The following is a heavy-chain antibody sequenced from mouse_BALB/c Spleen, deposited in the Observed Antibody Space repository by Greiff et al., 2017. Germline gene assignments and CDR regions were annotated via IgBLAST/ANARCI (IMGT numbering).Heavy chain of an antibody. Sequence: QVQLQQPGAELVKPGASVKLSCKASGYTFTSYWMHWVKQRPGQGLEWIGEINPSNGRTNYNEKFKSKATLTVDKSSSTAYMQLSSLTSEDSAVYYCARRARYDWDWFADWGQGTLVTVAA. D-gene: IGHD2-14*01. J-gene: IGHJ3*01. CDR3: ARRARYDWDWFAD. V-gene: IGHV1S81*02. CDR2: INPSNGRT. CDR1: GYTFTSYW.